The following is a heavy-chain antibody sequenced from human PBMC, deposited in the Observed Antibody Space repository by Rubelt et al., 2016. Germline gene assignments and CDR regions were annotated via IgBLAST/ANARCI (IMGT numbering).Heavy chain of an antibody. V-gene: IGHV1-69*12. CDR2: VIPIFGTA. D-gene: IGHD2-15*01. CDR3: AADGVYCSGGSCHYYMDV. CDR1: GGTFSSYA. Sequence: QVQLVQSGAEVKKPGSSVKVSCKASGGTFSSYAISWVRQAPGQGLEWMGGVIPIFGTANFAQKFQGRVTITADESTSTAYMELSSLRSEDTAVYYCAADGVYCSGGSCHYYMDVWGKGTTVTASS. J-gene: IGHJ6*03.